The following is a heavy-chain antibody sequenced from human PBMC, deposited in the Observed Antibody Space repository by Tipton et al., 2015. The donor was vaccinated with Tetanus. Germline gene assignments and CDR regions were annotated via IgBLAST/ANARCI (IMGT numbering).Heavy chain of an antibody. CDR3: TRANHEFPKKGPFDS. CDR2: ISDSGLS. D-gene: IGHD3-10*01. Sequence: GASLRSGDYNWSWIRQPPGKGLEWLAYISDSGLSNSNYFLKSRITISRDTSRNQFSLKLTSVTAADTAVYYCTRANHEFPKKGPFDSWGQGTLVIVS. V-gene: IGHV4-61*08. CDR1: GASLRSGDYN. J-gene: IGHJ4*02.